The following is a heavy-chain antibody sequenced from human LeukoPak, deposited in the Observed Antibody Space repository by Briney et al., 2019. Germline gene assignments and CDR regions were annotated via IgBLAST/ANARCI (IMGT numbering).Heavy chain of an antibody. J-gene: IGHJ5*02. CDR1: GGSIGSYY. D-gene: IGHD3-22*01. CDR3: ARVGYYYDSSGYYYWFDP. V-gene: IGHV4-59*01. CDR2: IYYSGST. Sequence: PSETLSLTCTVSGGSIGSYYWSWIRQPPGKGLEWIGYIYYSGSTNYNPSLKSRVTISVDTSKNQFSLKLSSVTAADTAVYYCARVGYYYDSSGYYYWFDPWGQGTLVTVSS.